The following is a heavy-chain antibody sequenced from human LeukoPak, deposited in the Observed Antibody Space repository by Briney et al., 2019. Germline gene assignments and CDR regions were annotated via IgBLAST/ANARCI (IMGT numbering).Heavy chain of an antibody. J-gene: IGHJ3*02. CDR3: AREEGAPIAAANI. Sequence: ASVKVSFKASDYTFTNYTISWVRQAPGQGLEWMGWISAYNGNTNYAQKLQGRVTMTTDTSTSTAYMELRSLRSDDTAVYYCAREEGAPIAAANIWGLGTMVTVSS. V-gene: IGHV1-18*01. D-gene: IGHD6-13*01. CDR1: DYTFTNYT. CDR2: ISAYNGNT.